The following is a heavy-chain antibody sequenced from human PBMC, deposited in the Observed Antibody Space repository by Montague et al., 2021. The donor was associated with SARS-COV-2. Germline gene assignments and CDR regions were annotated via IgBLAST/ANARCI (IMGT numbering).Heavy chain of an antibody. D-gene: IGHD3-10*01. Sequence: SETLSLTCAVSGGSLSGYYWNWIRHPPGKGLEWCVVINHSGSTNYNPSLNSRVTMSSDTSKNQFSLKLSSVTAADTAVYYCAIGARLGYGFRRGSFDSWGQGTLVTVSS. CDR3: AIGARLGYGFRRGSFDS. CDR2: INHSGST. J-gene: IGHJ4*02. CDR1: GGSLSGYY. V-gene: IGHV4-34*01.